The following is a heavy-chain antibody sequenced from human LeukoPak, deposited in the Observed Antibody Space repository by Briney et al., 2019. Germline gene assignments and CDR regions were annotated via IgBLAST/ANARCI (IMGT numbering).Heavy chain of an antibody. CDR1: GGSISSGSYY. D-gene: IGHD3-22*01. CDR3: ARYPAYYYDSSGYNNWFDP. CDR2: IYTSGST. J-gene: IGHJ5*02. V-gene: IGHV4-61*02. Sequence: SETLSLTCTVSGGSISSGSYYWSWIRQPAGKGLAWIGRIYTSGSTNYNPSLKSRVTISVDTSKNQFSLKLSSVTAADTAVYYCARYPAYYYDSSGYNNWFDPWGQGTLVTVSS.